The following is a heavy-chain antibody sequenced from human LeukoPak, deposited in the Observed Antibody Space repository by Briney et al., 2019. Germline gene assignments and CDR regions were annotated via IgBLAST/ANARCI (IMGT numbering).Heavy chain of an antibody. D-gene: IGHD6-13*01. V-gene: IGHV4-59*01. Sequence: MSSETLSLTCTVSGGSISSYYWSWIRQPPGKGLEWIGYIYYSGSTNSGSTSYNPSLKSRVTISVDTSKSQFSLKLSSVTAADTAVYYCARGSSSWYYFDYWGQGTLVTVSS. CDR3: ARGSSSWYYFDY. CDR1: GGSISSYY. CDR2: IYYSGST. J-gene: IGHJ4*02.